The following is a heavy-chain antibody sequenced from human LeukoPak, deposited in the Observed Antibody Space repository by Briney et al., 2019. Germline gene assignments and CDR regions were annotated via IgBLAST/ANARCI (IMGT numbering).Heavy chain of an antibody. V-gene: IGHV4-39*01. CDR2: IYYSGST. J-gene: IGHJ6*03. CDR1: GGSISSSSYY. CDR3: LGVVPAARYQRYYHYYMDA. D-gene: IGHD2-2*01. Sequence: SETLSLTCTVSGGSISSSSYYWGWIRQPPGKGLEWIGSIYYSGSTYYNPSLKSRVTISVDTSKNQFSLKLSSVTAADTAVYYCLGVVPAARYQRYYHYYMDAWGKGITVTVSS.